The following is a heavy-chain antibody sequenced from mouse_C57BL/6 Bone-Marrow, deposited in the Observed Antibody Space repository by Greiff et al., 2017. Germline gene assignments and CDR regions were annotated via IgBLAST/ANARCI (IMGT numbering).Heavy chain of an antibody. CDR3: AGGYPLYFDV. V-gene: IGHV1-55*01. CDR1: GYTFTSYW. Sequence: QVQLQQPGAELVKPGASVKMSCKASGYTFTSYWITWVKQRPGQGLEWIGDIYPGSGSTNYNEKFKSKATLTVDKSSSTVYMQLSSLTSEDSAVYYCAGGYPLYFDVWGTGTTVTVSA. CDR2: IYPGSGST. D-gene: IGHD2-2*01. J-gene: IGHJ1*03.